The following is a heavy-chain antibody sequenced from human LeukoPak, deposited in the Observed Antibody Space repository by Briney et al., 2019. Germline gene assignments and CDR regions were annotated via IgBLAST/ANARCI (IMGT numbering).Heavy chain of an antibody. D-gene: IGHD3-9*01. Sequence: GSLRLSCAASGFVFISYGMHWVRQAPGKGLEWVAVIWYDGSNKNYADSVKGRFTISRDNSKNTLYLQMNSLRAEDTAVYYCASSYYDILTGYQELDHWGQGTLVTVSS. CDR1: GFVFISYG. V-gene: IGHV3-33*01. CDR3: ASSYYDILTGYQELDH. J-gene: IGHJ4*02. CDR2: IWYDGSNK.